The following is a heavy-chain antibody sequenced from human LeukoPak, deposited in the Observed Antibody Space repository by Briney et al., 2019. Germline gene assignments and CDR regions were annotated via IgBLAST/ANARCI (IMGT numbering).Heavy chain of an antibody. CDR1: GGTFGSYA. CDR3: ARDWSIVVVPAAGYYYGMDV. J-gene: IGHJ6*02. CDR2: IIPIFGTA. Sequence: SVKVSCKASGGTFGSYAISWVRQAPGQGLEWMGGIIPIFGTANYAQKFQGRVTITADESTSTAYMELSSLRSEDTAVYYCARDWSIVVVPAAGYYYGMDVWGQGTTVTVSS. V-gene: IGHV1-69*01. D-gene: IGHD2-2*01.